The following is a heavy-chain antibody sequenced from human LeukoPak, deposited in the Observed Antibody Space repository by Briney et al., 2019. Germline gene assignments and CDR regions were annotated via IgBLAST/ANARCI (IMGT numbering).Heavy chain of an antibody. CDR1: GYTFTGYY. Sequence: ASVKVSCKASGYTFTGYYMHWVRQAPGQGLECMGWINPNNGGTNYAQKFPGRVTMTRDTSISTAYMELSWLRSDDTAVFYCARDHRGTYYTLRAFDIWGQGTMVTVSS. V-gene: IGHV1-2*02. J-gene: IGHJ3*02. D-gene: IGHD1-26*01. CDR2: INPNNGGT. CDR3: ARDHRGTYYTLRAFDI.